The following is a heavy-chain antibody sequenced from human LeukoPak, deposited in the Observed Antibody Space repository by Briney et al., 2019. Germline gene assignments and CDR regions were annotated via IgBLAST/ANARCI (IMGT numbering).Heavy chain of an antibody. D-gene: IGHD6-19*01. CDR2: INPNSGGT. CDR1: GYTFTGYY. J-gene: IGHJ5*02. Sequence: ASVKVSCKASGYTFTGYYMHWVRQAPGQGLEWMGWINPNSGGTNYAQKLQGRVTMTTDTSTSTAYMELRSLRSDDTAVYYCARAEWLGPNWFDPWGQGTLVTVSS. CDR3: ARAEWLGPNWFDP. V-gene: IGHV1-2*02.